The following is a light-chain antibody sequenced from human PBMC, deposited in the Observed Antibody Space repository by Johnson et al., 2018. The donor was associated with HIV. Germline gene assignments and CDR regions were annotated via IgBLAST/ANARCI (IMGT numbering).Light chain of an antibody. CDR2: NNS. V-gene: IGLV1-51*01. Sequence: QSVLTQPPSVSAAPGQKVTISCSGSRSNIGNNYVSWYQQLPGTAPKLLISNNSKRPSGIPDRFSGSKSGTSATLAITGLQTGDEADYYCGAWDSSLSAVLGTGTKVTVL. CDR3: GAWDSSLSAV. J-gene: IGLJ1*01. CDR1: RSNIGNNY.